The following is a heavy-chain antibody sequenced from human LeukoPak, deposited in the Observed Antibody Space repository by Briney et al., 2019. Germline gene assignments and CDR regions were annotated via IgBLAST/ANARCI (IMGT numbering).Heavy chain of an antibody. CDR2: ISYDGSNK. J-gene: IGHJ4*02. D-gene: IGHD4-17*01. V-gene: IGHV3-30*09. CDR3: ARDPHFDYGDYTFFDY. CDR1: GFIFSSYA. Sequence: PGGSLRLSCAASGFIFSSYAIHWVRQAPGKGLEWVAVISYDGSNKYHADSVKGRFAISRDNSKNTLYLQMNSLRAEDTAVYYCARDPHFDYGDYTFFDYWGQGTLVTVSS.